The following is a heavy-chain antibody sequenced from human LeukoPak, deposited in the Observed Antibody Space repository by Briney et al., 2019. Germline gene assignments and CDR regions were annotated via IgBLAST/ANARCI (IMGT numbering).Heavy chain of an antibody. CDR2: ISSSSSYI. CDR1: GFTFSSYS. CDR3: AKDYSGTYYRGADY. Sequence: GGSLRLSCAASGFTFSSYSMNWVRQAPGKGLEWVSSISSSSSYIYYADPVKGRFTISRDNSKNTLYLQMNSLRAEDTAVYYCAKDYSGTYYRGADYWGQGTLVTVSS. J-gene: IGHJ4*02. D-gene: IGHD1-26*01. V-gene: IGHV3-21*04.